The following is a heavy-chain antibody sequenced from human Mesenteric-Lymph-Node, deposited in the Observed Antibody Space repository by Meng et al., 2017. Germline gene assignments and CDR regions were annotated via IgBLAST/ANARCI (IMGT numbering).Heavy chain of an antibody. V-gene: IGHV3-48*04. CDR3: ARVVWPGYNWNDGFDY. Sequence: GGSLRLSCAASGFTVSSNYMSWVRQAPGKGLEWVSYISTTSSTIYYADSVKGRFTISRDNAKNSLFLEMNSLRAEDTALYYCARVVWPGYNWNDGFDYWGQGTLVTVSS. J-gene: IGHJ4*02. CDR1: GFTVSSNY. CDR2: ISTTSSTI. D-gene: IGHD1-20*01.